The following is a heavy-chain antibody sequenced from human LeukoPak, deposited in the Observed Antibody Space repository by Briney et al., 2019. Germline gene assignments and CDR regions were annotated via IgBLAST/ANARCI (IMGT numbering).Heavy chain of an antibody. J-gene: IGHJ4*02. CDR1: GFTFSSYA. V-gene: IGHV3-23*01. D-gene: IGHD2-21*02. CDR3: AKAYCGGDCYFDFFDY. CDR2: ISGSGGST. Sequence: PGGSLRLSCAASGFTFSSYAMSWVRQAPGRGLEWVSAISGSGGSTYNADSVKGRFTISRDNSKNTLYLEMNSLRAEDTAAYYCAKAYCGGDCYFDFFDYCGQGTLVTVSS.